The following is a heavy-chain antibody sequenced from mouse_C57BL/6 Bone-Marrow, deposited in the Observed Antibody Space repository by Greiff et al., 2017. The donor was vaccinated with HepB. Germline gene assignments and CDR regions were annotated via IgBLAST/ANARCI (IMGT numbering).Heavy chain of an antibody. CDR3: ATNYYGSSPAWFAY. CDR2: IDPSDSYT. Sequence: QVQLQQPGAELVMPGASVKLSCKASGYTFTSYWMHWVKQRPGQGLEWIGEIDPSDSYTNYNQKFKGKSTLTVDKSSSTAYMQLSSLTSDDSAVYYCATNYYGSSPAWFAYWGQGTLVTVSA. J-gene: IGHJ3*01. D-gene: IGHD1-1*01. CDR1: GYTFTSYW. V-gene: IGHV1-69*01.